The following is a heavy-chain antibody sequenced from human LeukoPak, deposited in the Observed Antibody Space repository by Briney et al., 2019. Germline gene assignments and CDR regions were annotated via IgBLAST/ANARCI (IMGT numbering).Heavy chain of an antibody. CDR1: GFTFSSYS. J-gene: IGHJ3*02. Sequence: GGSLGLSCAASGFTFSSYSMNWVRQAPGKGLEWVSYISSSSSTIYYADSVKGRFTISRDNAKNSLYLQMNSLRAEDTAVYYCASPASGYGDYVAAFDIWGQGTMVTVSS. V-gene: IGHV3-48*01. CDR2: ISSSSSTI. D-gene: IGHD4-17*01. CDR3: ASPASGYGDYVAAFDI.